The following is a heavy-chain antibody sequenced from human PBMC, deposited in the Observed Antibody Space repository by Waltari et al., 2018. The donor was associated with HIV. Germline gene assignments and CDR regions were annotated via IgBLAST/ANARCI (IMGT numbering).Heavy chain of an antibody. J-gene: IGHJ4*02. Sequence: EARLVESGGGWVQHAGSPRLPCEAFGFPCSRYLLSWSGQAPGKGLEWVANIKEDGNEKHYVDSVNGRFTISRDNAKNSLSLQMNSLRAEDTAVYYCARDGTAMDYWGQGTLVTVSS. V-gene: IGHV3-7*01. D-gene: IGHD5-18*01. CDR1: GFPCSRYL. CDR2: IKEDGNEK. CDR3: ARDGTAMDY.